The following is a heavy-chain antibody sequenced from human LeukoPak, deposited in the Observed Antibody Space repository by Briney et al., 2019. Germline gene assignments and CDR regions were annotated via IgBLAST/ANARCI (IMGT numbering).Heavy chain of an antibody. CDR2: INPNSGGT. J-gene: IGHJ6*03. V-gene: IGHV1-2*02. Sequence: ASVKVSCKASAYTFTGYYMHWVRQAPGQGLEWMGWINPNSGGTNYAQKFQGRVTMTRDTSIGTAYMELSRLRSDDTAVYYCARGGYHNYYYDYMDVWGKGTTVTVSS. D-gene: IGHD2-2*01. CDR1: AYTFTGYY. CDR3: ARGGYHNYYYDYMDV.